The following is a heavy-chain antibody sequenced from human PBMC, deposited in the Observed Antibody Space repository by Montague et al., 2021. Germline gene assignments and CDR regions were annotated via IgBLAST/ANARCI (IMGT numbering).Heavy chain of an antibody. CDR2: ITYTGNT. Sequence: SETLSLTCIVSGGSISSSNYHWGWIRQPPGKGLEWIWSITYTGNTYYNPSLKSRVTMSVDTSRNQFSLKLTSVTAADTAVYYCARLDIVLIYWGFDYWGQGTLVTASS. J-gene: IGHJ4*02. CDR1: GGSISSSNYH. CDR3: ARLDIVLIYWGFDY. D-gene: IGHD2-8*01. V-gene: IGHV4-39*01.